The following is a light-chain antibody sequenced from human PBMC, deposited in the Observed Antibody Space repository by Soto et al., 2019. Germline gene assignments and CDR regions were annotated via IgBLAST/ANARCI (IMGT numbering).Light chain of an antibody. Sequence: QSVLTQPDSVSGTPGHSITITCTGTSSDVGGYNYVSWYQQYPGKAPKLMIYDVRNRPSGVSNRFSGSKSVNTASLTISGLQAEDEADYYCSSYTTISTYVFGTGTKVT. CDR2: DVR. CDR3: SSYTTISTYV. CDR1: SSDVGGYNY. J-gene: IGLJ1*01. V-gene: IGLV2-14*01.